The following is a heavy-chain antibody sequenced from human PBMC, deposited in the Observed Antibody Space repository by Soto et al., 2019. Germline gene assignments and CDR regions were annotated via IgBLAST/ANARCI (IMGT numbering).Heavy chain of an antibody. V-gene: IGHV4-59*01. Sequence: SETLSLTCTVSGGSINNNYWSWIRQPPGRGLEWIGYIFSNGRTNYNPSLETRVAMSVDTSKNQLSLKLRSVTAADTAVYYCARGGDNSPWYYSLWGQGTLVTVS. CDR3: ARGGDNSPWYYSL. CDR2: IFSNGRT. CDR1: GGSINNNY. J-gene: IGHJ4*02. D-gene: IGHD3-10*01.